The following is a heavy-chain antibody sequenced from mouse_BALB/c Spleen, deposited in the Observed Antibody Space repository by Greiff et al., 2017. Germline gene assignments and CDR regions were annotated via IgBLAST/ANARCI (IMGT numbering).Heavy chain of an antibody. CDR2: IYPGNSDT. V-gene: IGHV1-5*01. Sequence: VQLKQSGTVLARPGASVKMSCKASGYTFTSYWMHWVKQRPGQGLEWIGAIYPGNSDTSYNQKFKGKAKLTEVTSTSTAYMELSSLTNEDSAVYYCYYGYAMDYWGQGTSVTVSS. J-gene: IGHJ4*01. CDR3: YYGYAMDY. CDR1: GYTFTSYW. D-gene: IGHD1-1*01.